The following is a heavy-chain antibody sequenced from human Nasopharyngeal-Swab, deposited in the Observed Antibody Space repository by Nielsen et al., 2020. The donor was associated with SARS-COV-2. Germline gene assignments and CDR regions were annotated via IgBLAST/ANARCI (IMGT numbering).Heavy chain of an antibody. Sequence: WIRQPPGKGLEWIGEINHTGNTNYNPSLKSRVTISVGSSKSQFSLKLDSVTAADTAVYYCAREDYGYPDYWGQGTLVTVSS. CDR3: AREDYGYPDY. J-gene: IGHJ4*02. V-gene: IGHV4-34*01. D-gene: IGHD3-16*01. CDR2: INHTGNT.